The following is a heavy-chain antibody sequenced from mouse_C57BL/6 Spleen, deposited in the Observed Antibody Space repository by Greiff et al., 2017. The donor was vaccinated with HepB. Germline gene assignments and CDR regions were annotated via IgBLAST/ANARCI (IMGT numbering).Heavy chain of an antibody. Sequence: QVQLQQSGAELARPGASVKMSCKASGYTFTSYTMHWVKQRPGQGLEWIGYINPSSGYTKYNQKFKDKAPLTADKSSSTAYMQLSSLTSEDSAVYYSARFRITTGRSIEYWGKGTTLTVSS. CDR2: INPSSGYT. CDR1: GYTFTSYT. D-gene: IGHD1-1*01. V-gene: IGHV1-4*01. CDR3: ARFRITTGRSIEY. J-gene: IGHJ2*01.